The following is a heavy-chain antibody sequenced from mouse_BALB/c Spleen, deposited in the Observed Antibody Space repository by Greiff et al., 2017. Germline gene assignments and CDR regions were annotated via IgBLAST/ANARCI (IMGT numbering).Heavy chain of an antibody. V-gene: IGHV3-6*02. CDR1: GYSITSGYY. D-gene: IGHD2-4*01. CDR3: ARIGDYDGSFDD. J-gene: IGHJ2*01. CDR2: ISYDGSN. Sequence: DVKLQESGPGLVKPSQSLSLTCSVTGYSITSGYYWNWIRQFPGNKLEWMGYISYDGSNNYNPSLKNRISITRDTSKNQFFLKLNSVTTEDTATFYCARIGDYDGSFDDWGPGTTLTVSS.